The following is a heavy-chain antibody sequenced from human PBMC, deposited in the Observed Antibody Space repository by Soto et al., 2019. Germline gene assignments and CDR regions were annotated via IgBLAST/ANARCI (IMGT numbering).Heavy chain of an antibody. CDR2: ISTTSNTI. CDR1: SFTFSTYS. CDR3: ARVRQIYYYYDMDV. J-gene: IGHJ6*02. Sequence: GGSLRLSCAASSFTFSTYSMNWVRQAPGKGLEWVAYISTTSNTIYYADSVKGRFTIFRDNARDSLYLHMHTLRDEDTAVYYCARVRQIYYYYDMDVWGQGTTVTVSS. V-gene: IGHV3-48*02.